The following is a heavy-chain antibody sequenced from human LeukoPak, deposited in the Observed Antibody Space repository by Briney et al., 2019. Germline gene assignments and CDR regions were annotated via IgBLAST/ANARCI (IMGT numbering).Heavy chain of an antibody. J-gene: IGHJ4*02. CDR1: EFLFSNYW. CDR3: AKDNADTAMVTHFDY. CDR2: ISSSSSTI. D-gene: IGHD5-18*01. Sequence: TGGSLRLSCAASEFLFSNYWMHWVRQVPGEGLEWVSYISSSSSTIYYADSVKGRFTISRDNAKNSLYLQMNSLRAEDTALYYCAKDNADTAMVTHFDYWGQGTLVTVSS. V-gene: IGHV3-48*04.